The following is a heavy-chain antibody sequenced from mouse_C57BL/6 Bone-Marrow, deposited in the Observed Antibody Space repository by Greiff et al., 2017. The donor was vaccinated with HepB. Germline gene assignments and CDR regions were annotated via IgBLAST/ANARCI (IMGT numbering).Heavy chain of an antibody. CDR2: IDPENGDT. J-gene: IGHJ2*01. CDR3: TACLLDY. Sequence: VQLQQSGAELVRPGASVKLSCTASGFNFKDDYMHWVKQRPEQGLEWIGRIDPENGDTEYASKFQGKATITADTSSNTAYLQLSSLTSEDTAVYYCTACLLDYWGQGTTLTVSS. CDR1: GFNFKDDY. V-gene: IGHV14-4*01.